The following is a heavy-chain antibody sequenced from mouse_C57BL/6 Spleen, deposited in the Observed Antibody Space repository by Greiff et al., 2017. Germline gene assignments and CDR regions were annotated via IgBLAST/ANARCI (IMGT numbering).Heavy chain of an antibody. V-gene: IGHV10-1*01. CDR2: IRSKSNNYAT. CDR3: VRHDYDAMDY. Sequence: EVQLQESGGGLVQPKGSLKLSCAASGFSFNTYAMNWVRQAPGKGLEWVARIRSKSNNYATYYADSVKDRFTISRDDSESMLYLQMNNLKTEDTAMYYCVRHDYDAMDYWGQGTSVTVSS. J-gene: IGHJ4*01. CDR1: GFSFNTYA.